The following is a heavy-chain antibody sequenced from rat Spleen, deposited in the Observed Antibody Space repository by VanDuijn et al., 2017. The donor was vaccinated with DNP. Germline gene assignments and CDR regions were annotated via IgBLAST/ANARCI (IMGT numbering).Heavy chain of an antibody. D-gene: IGHD5-1*01. CDR2: ISTGCGNT. V-gene: IGHV5S11*01. J-gene: IGHJ4*01. CDR3: ARVQLGYYALDA. CDR1: GFTFSNYY. Sequence: EVQLVESGGDLVQPGGSLKLSCAASGFTFSNYYMAWVRQAPTKGLEWVASISTGCGNTYYRDSVKGRFTISRDNAKSTLYLQMDSLRSEETATYYCARVQLGYYALDAWGQGTSVTVSS.